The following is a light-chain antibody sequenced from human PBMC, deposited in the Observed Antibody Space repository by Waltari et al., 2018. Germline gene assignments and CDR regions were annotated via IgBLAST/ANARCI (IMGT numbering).Light chain of an antibody. V-gene: IGKV1-5*03. CDR1: QMISSW. Sequence: DIQMTQSPSTLSASVGDRVTITCRASQMISSWLAWYQQKPGKAPKLLIYKASSLESGVPSRFIGSGSGTEFTLTISSLQPDDFAIYYCQQYNTYSRTFGQGTKVEIK. J-gene: IGKJ1*01. CDR3: QQYNTYSRT. CDR2: KAS.